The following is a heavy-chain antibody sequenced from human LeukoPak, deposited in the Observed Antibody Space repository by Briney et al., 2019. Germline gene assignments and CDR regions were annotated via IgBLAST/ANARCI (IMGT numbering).Heavy chain of an antibody. J-gene: IGHJ4*02. V-gene: IGHV4-34*01. D-gene: IGHD3-10*01. CDR2: INHSGST. CDR3: ARVRWFGEHPFDY. CDR1: GGSFSGYY. Sequence: PSETLSLTRAVYGGSFSGYYWSWIRQPPGKGLEWIGEINHSGSTNYNPSLKSRVTISVDTSKNQFSLKLSSVTAADTAVYYCARVRWFGEHPFDYWGQGTLVTVSS.